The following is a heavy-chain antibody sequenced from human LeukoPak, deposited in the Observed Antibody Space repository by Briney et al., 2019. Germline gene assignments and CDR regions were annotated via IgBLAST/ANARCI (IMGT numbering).Heavy chain of an antibody. CDR3: APQRITMVRGVIL. V-gene: IGHV4-30-2*03. D-gene: IGHD3-10*01. CDR2: IYYSGST. J-gene: IGHJ4*02. Sequence: SETLSLTCAVSGGSISSGGYSWSWIRQPPGKGLEWIGSIYYSGSTYYNPSLKSRVTISVDTPKNQFSLKLSSVTASDTAAYYCAPQRITMVRGVILWGQGTLVTVSS. CDR1: GGSISSGGYS.